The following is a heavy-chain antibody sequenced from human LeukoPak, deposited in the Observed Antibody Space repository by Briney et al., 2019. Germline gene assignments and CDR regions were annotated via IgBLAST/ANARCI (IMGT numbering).Heavy chain of an antibody. CDR3: ARDSPKRYSGSYFDY. D-gene: IGHD1-26*01. V-gene: IGHV4-30-2*01. CDR2: IYDSGST. J-gene: IGHJ4*02. Sequence: SQTLSLTCTVSGGSISSGGYYWSWIRQPPGKGLEWIGFIYDSGSTSYNSSLKSRVAISVDRSKNQFSLTLSSVTAADTAVYYCARDSPKRYSGSYFDYWGQGTLVTVSS. CDR1: GGSISSGGYY.